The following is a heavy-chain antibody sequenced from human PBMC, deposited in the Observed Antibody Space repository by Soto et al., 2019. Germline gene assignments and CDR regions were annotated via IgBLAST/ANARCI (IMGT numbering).Heavy chain of an antibody. Sequence: QVQLQQWGAGLLKPSETLSLTCVVYGTSFSGYYWSWIRQPPGKGLEWIGEISHSGSTNYNPSLKSRVIISLDTSKAQFSLKLSSVSAADMALYYCARGPYGSGIRSPYYNYYMDVWGRGTTVTVSS. CDR3: ARGPYGSGIRSPYYNYYMDV. CDR2: ISHSGST. CDR1: GTSFSGYY. V-gene: IGHV4-34*01. J-gene: IGHJ6*03. D-gene: IGHD3-10*01.